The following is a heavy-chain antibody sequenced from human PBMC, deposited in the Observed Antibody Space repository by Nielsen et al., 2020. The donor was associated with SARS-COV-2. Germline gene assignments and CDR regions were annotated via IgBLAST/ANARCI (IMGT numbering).Heavy chain of an antibody. Sequence: GGSLRLSCAASGFTFSSYYMNCVRQAPGNGLELVGQVNPNGGSTYLIDSGKDRFNTSRDNAKNTLHLQMNSLRAEDTAVYYCAKAETRMVRGADDYWGQGTLVTVSS. V-gene: IGHV3-25*04. CDR1: GFTFSSYY. J-gene: IGHJ4*02. CDR3: AKAETRMVRGADDY. D-gene: IGHD3-10*01. CDR2: VNPNGGST.